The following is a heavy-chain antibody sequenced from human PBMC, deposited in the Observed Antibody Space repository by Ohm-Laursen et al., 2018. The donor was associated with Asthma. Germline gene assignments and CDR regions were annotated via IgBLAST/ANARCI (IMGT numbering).Heavy chain of an antibody. V-gene: IGHV3-23*01. Sequence: GSLRLSCAASGFTFSSYAMSWVRQAPGKGLEWVSAISGSGGSTYYADSVKGRFTISRDNSKNTLCLQMNSLRAEDTAVYYCAKRRYFDWGYFDYWGQGTLVTVSS. CDR3: AKRRYFDWGYFDY. J-gene: IGHJ4*02. CDR2: ISGSGGST. D-gene: IGHD3-9*01. CDR1: GFTFSSYA.